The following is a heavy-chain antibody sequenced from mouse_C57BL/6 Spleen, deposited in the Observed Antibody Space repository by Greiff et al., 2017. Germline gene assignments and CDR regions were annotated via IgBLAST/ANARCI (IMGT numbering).Heavy chain of an antibody. J-gene: IGHJ4*01. CDR1: GFTFSSYA. D-gene: IGHD1-1*01. CDR3: ARDYYGSSYDAMDY. CDR2: ISDGGSYT. V-gene: IGHV5-4*01. Sequence: EVKLQESGGGLVKPGGSLKLSCAASGFTFSSYAMSWVRQTPEKRLEWVATISDGGSYTYYPDNVKGRFTISRDNAKNNLYLQMSHLKSEDTAMYYGARDYYGSSYDAMDYWGQGTSVTVSS.